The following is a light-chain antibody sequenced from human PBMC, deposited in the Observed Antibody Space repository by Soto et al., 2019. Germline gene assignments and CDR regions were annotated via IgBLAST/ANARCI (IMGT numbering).Light chain of an antibody. CDR1: QSVSNN. V-gene: IGKV3-15*01. Sequence: EIVMTQSPATLSVSPGERATLSCRASQSVSNNLAWYQKKPGHAPRLLIYGASTRATGIPARFSGSGSGTEFNLTISSLQSEDFAFYYCQQYNNWWTFGQGTRVDIK. CDR2: GAS. J-gene: IGKJ1*01. CDR3: QQYNNWWT.